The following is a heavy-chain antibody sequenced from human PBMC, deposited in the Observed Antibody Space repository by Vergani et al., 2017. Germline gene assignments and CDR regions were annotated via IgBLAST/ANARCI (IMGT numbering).Heavy chain of an antibody. CDR2: IYSADADT. J-gene: IGHJ4*02. Sequence: EVAPVQSGPEMSKPGESPKISCKGSEYSFGNYWIGWVRQMPGEGLEWMGIIYSADADTRYSPSFQGQVTISADKSISTAFLQWDSLKASDTALYYCARHTAYTDSWGQGTLVTVSS. CDR3: ARHTAYTDS. CDR1: EYSFGNYW. V-gene: IGHV5-51*01. D-gene: IGHD3-16*01.